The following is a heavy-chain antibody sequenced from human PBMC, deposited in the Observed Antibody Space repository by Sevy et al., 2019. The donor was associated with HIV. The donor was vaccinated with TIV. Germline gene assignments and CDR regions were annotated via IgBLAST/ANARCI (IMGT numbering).Heavy chain of an antibody. CDR1: GFTFSSYA. Sequence: GGSLRLSCAASGFTFSSYAMSWVRQAPGKGLEWVSAISGTGGSTYYADSVKGRFTISRDNSKNTLYLQMNSLRAEDTAVYYCAKDIGYYYGSRSSYYWGQGTLVTVSS. CDR3: AKDIGYYYGSRSSYY. D-gene: IGHD3-10*01. CDR2: ISGTGGST. V-gene: IGHV3-23*01. J-gene: IGHJ4*02.